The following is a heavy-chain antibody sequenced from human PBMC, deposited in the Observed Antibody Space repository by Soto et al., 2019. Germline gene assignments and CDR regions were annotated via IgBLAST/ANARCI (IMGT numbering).Heavy chain of an antibody. CDR2: ISSSGSTI. CDR1: GFTFSDYY. D-gene: IGHD2-21*01. CDR3: ARDKQASAYHQFDP. Sequence: GGSLTLSCGASGFTFSDYYMSWIRQAPGKGLEWVSYISSSGSTIYYADSVKGRFTISRDNAKNSLYLQMNSLRAEDTAVYYCARDKQASAYHQFDPWGQGTMVTVSS. J-gene: IGHJ5*02. V-gene: IGHV3-11*01.